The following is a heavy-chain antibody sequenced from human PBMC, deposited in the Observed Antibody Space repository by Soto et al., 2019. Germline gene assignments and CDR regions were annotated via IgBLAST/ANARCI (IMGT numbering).Heavy chain of an antibody. CDR2: IVVGSVNT. CDR1: VFTFNSSA. Sequence: SAKVSCKASVFTFNSSAVLWVRQARGQRLEWIGWIVVGSVNTNYAQKFQERVTITRDMSTSTAYMELSSLRSEDTAVYYCATYSSSWLITYYYYGMDVWGQGTTVTVSS. D-gene: IGHD6-13*01. CDR3: ATYSSSWLITYYYYGMDV. V-gene: IGHV1-58*01. J-gene: IGHJ6*02.